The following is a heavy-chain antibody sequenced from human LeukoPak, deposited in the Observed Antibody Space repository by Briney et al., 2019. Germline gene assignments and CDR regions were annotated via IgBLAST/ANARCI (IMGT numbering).Heavy chain of an antibody. D-gene: IGHD1-26*01. V-gene: IGHV3-48*01. CDR1: GFTFSTYS. Sequence: GGSLRLSCAASGFTFSTYSMNWVRQAPGKGLEWVSYISSSSSTIYYADSVKGRFTISRDNAKNSLYLQMNSLRAEDTAVYYCAKETSSGNFVTIDCWGQGALVTVSS. CDR3: AKETSSGNFVTIDC. J-gene: IGHJ4*02. CDR2: ISSSSSTI.